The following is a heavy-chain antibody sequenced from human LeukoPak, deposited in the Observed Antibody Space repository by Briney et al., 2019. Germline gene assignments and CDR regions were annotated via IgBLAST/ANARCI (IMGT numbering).Heavy chain of an antibody. CDR3: ARHTCSGGSCYYIDY. CDR1: GGSISSGSCY. CDR2: IYYSGST. D-gene: IGHD2-15*01. J-gene: IGHJ4*02. V-gene: IGHV4-39*01. Sequence: SETLSLTCTVSGGSISSGSCYWGWIRQPPGKGLDWIGNIYYSGSTYYNPSLKSRVTISVDTSKNQFSLKLSSVTAADTSVYYCARHTCSGGSCYYIDYWGQGTLVTVSS.